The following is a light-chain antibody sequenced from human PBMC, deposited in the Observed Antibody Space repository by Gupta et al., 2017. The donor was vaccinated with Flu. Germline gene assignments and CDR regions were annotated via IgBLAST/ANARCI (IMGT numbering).Light chain of an antibody. V-gene: IGLV1-44*01. CDR3: ASWDDSLNAWL. Sequence: QPVLPQSPSASGHPGQWVTISCSGHGSNIGSNLVSWYQHLPGTAPKLLIHTNAHRPSGVPDRFSASKSVTSASLAIRGLQSEDEADYYCASWDDSLNAWLFGGGTKLTVL. J-gene: IGLJ3*02. CDR1: GSNIGSNL. CDR2: TNA.